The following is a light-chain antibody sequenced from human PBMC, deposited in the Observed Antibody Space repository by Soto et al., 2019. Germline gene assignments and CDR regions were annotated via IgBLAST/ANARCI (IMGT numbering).Light chain of an antibody. CDR2: DSS. CDR1: QTINNY. V-gene: IGKV3-20*01. J-gene: IGKJ4*01. CDR3: QQYVDSPET. Sequence: EIVLTQSPGTLSLSPGERATLSCRASQTINNYVAWYQQKPGQAPRVLIYDSSIRATGVPDRFSGSGSGTDFILTISRLEPEDFAVYYCQQYVDSPETFGGGTKV.